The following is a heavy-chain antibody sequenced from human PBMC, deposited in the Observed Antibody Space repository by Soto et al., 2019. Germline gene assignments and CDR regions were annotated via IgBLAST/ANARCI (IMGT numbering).Heavy chain of an antibody. CDR3: ARDDRAIDAFDI. J-gene: IGHJ3*02. V-gene: IGHV1-18*01. CDR2: ISSYNGNT. Sequence: ASVKVSCKASGYTFTSYGISLVRQAPGQGLEWMGWISSYNGNTNYAQKLQGRVTMTTDTSTSTAYMELRSLRSDDTAVYYCARDDRAIDAFDIWGQGTMVTVSS. CDR1: GYTFTSYG.